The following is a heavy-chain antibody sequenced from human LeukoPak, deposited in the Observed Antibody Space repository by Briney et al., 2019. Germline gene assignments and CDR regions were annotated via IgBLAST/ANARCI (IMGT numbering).Heavy chain of an antibody. CDR2: IIPIFGTA. D-gene: IGHD6-13*01. J-gene: IGHJ4*02. Sequence: SVKVSCKASGGTFSSYAISWVRQAPGQGLEWMGGIIPIFGTADYAQKFQGRVTITADESTSTAYMELSSLRSEDTAVYYCARDGQQLELAYYFDYWGQGTLVTVSS. V-gene: IGHV1-69*13. CDR1: GGTFSSYA. CDR3: ARDGQQLELAYYFDY.